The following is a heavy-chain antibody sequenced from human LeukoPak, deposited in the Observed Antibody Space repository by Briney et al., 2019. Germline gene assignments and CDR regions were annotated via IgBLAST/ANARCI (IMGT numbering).Heavy chain of an antibody. CDR1: GYTFPSYG. J-gene: IGHJ3*02. V-gene: IGHV1-18*01. D-gene: IGHD6-13*01. Sequence: ASVNVSCQASGYTFPSYGLSWVRQAPGQGLEWMGWISAYNGNTNYAQKLQGRVTMTTDKSPSTAYMELVSLRSDDTAVYDCARDDGSSSWVTGDAFDIWGQGTMVTVSS. CDR2: ISAYNGNT. CDR3: ARDDGSSSWVTGDAFDI.